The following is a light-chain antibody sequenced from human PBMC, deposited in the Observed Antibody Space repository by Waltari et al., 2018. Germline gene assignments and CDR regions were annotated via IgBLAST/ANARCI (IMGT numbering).Light chain of an antibody. CDR1: QSISSF. J-gene: IGKJ1*01. CDR3: QHYVRLPVT. Sequence: SCRASQSISSFLVWYQQKPGQAPRLLIYGASTRATDIPDRFSGSGSGTDFSLTISRLEPEDFAVYYCQHYVRLPVTFGQGTKVEIK. V-gene: IGKV3-20*01. CDR2: GAS.